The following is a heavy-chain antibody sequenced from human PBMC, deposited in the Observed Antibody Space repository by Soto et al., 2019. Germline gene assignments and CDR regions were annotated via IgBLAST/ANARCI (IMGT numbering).Heavy chain of an antibody. CDR2: IGTAGDT. CDR1: GFTFSSYD. Sequence: GGSLRLSCAASGFTFSSYDMHWVRQATGKGLEWVSAIGTAGDTYYPGSVKGRFTISRENAKNSLYLQMNSLRAEDTAVYYCARGMVSNYYGMDVWGQGTTVTVSS. CDR3: ARGMVSNYYGMDV. V-gene: IGHV3-13*01. D-gene: IGHD3-10*01. J-gene: IGHJ6*02.